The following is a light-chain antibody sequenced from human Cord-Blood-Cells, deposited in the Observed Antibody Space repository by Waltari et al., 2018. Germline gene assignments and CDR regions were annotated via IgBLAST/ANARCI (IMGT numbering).Light chain of an antibody. CDR1: QDISNY. V-gene: IGKV1-33*01. J-gene: IGKJ4*01. CDR2: DAS. Sequence: DIQMTQSPSSLSASVGDRVTITCQASQDISNYLNWYQQKPGKAPKLLIYDASNLETGVPSRFSGSGSGTDFTLTISSRQPEDIATHYCQQYDKLPQTQFGRGTKVEIK. CDR3: QQYDKLPQTQ.